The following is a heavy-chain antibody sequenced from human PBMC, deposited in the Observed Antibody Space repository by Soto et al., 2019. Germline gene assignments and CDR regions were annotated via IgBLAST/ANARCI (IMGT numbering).Heavy chain of an antibody. CDR3: ARILRLLWCGSYYMDV. J-gene: IGHJ6*03. V-gene: IGHV4-34*01. CDR1: GGSFSGCY. CDR2: INHSGST. D-gene: IGHD3-10*01. Sequence: SETLSLTCAVYGGSFSGCYCSWFRQPPGKGLEWIGEINHSGSTNYNPSLKSRVTISVDTSKNQFSLKLSSVTAADTGVYYCARILRLLWCGSYYMDVWGKGTMVTVFS.